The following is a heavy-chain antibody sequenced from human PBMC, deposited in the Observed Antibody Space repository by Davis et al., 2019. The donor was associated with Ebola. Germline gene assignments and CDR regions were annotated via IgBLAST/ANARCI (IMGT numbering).Heavy chain of an antibody. CDR2: IKHDGSEK. CDR3: ARDNRGRPLGY. V-gene: IGHV3-7*03. D-gene: IGHD3-16*02. Sequence: GGSLRLSCAASGFTFSSYEMNWVRQAPGKGLEWVANIKHDGSEKYDVDSVRGRFTISRDNTRNSLFLQMNSLRVDDTAVYYCARDNRGRPLGYWGKGTLVIVSS. J-gene: IGHJ1*01. CDR1: GFTFSSYE.